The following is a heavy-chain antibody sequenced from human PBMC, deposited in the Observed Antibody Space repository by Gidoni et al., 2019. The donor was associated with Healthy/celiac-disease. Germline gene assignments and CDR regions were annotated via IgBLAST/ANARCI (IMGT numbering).Heavy chain of an antibody. CDR3: APEGVTTMFDP. J-gene: IGHJ5*02. Sequence: QLQLQESGPGLVKPSETLSLTCTVSGGSISSSSYYWGWIRQPPGKGLEWIGSIYYSGSTYYNPSLKSRVTISVDTSKNQFSLKLSSVTAADTAVYYCAPEGVTTMFDPWGQGTLVTVSS. V-gene: IGHV4-39*01. D-gene: IGHD4-17*01. CDR2: IYYSGST. CDR1: GGSISSSSYY.